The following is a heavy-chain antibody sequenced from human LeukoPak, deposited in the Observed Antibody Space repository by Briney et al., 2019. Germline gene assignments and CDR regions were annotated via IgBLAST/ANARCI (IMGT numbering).Heavy chain of an antibody. D-gene: IGHD6-6*01. Sequence: SETLSLTCTVSGGSISSYYWSWIRQPAGKGLEWIGRIYTSGSTNYNPSLKSRVTMSVDTSKNQFSLKLSSVTAADTAVYYCARGSIAACPGYYYYYMDVWGKGTTVTVSS. J-gene: IGHJ6*03. CDR2: IYTSGST. CDR1: GGSISSYY. V-gene: IGHV4-4*07. CDR3: ARGSIAACPGYYYYYMDV.